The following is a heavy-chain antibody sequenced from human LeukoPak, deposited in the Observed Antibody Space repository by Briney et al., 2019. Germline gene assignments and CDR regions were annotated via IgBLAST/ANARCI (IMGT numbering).Heavy chain of an antibody. CDR3: ARGLGYCSGGSCPRRAFDI. CDR2: ISHSGNSK. D-gene: IGHD2-15*01. Sequence: GGSLRLSCVTSGFTFSTFAMTWVRQAPGKGLEWISYISHSGNSKFYADSMKGRFTISRDNDLQMNSLRAEDTAVYYCARGLGYCSGGSCPRRAFDIWGQGTVVTVSS. V-gene: IGHV3-48*04. J-gene: IGHJ3*02. CDR1: GFTFSTFA.